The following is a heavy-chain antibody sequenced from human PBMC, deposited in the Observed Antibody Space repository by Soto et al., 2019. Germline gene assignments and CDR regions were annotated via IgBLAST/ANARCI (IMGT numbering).Heavy chain of an antibody. CDR2: ISYDGSNK. CDR1: GFTFSSYG. J-gene: IGHJ4*02. CDR3: AKGKWELPYFDY. D-gene: IGHD1-26*01. Sequence: QVQLVESGGGVVQPGRSLRLSCAASGFTFSSYGMHWGRQAPGKGLEWVAIISYDGSNKYYAESVKGRFTISRDNSKNPLYLQMNSLRAEDTAVYYCAKGKWELPYFDYWGQGTVVTVSS. V-gene: IGHV3-30*18.